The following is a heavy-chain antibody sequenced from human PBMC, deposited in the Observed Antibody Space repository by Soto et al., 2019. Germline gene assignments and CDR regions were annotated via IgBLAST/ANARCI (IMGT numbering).Heavy chain of an antibody. Sequence: GSLKISCKASGYTFTSYDINWVRQATGQGLEWMGWMNPNSGNTGYAQKFQGRVPMTRITSRSTAYMKLSSLRSEDTAVYYCARGRYCSSTSCYRGDYYGMDVWGQGTTVTVSS. V-gene: IGHV1-8*01. CDR2: MNPNSGNT. CDR1: GYTFTSYD. D-gene: IGHD2-2*01. J-gene: IGHJ6*02. CDR3: ARGRYCSSTSCYRGDYYGMDV.